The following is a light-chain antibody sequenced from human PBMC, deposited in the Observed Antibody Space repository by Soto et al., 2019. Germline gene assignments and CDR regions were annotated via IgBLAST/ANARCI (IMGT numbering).Light chain of an antibody. CDR1: SGSIASNY. V-gene: IGLV6-57*03. CDR2: EDN. Sequence: FMLTQPHSVSESPGKTVTISCTRSSGSIASNYVQWYQQRPGSAPTTVIYEDNQRPSGVPDRFSGSIDSSSNSASLTISGLKTEDEADNYCQSYDSSNPWVFVGGTQLTVL. J-gene: IGLJ3*02. CDR3: QSYDSSNPWV.